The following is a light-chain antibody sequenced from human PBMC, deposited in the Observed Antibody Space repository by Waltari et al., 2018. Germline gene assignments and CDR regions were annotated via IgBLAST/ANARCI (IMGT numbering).Light chain of an antibody. CDR2: DVS. V-gene: IGLV2-14*03. CDR1: SSDVGGYNY. J-gene: IGLJ2*01. Sequence: QSALTQPASVSGSPGQSITISCTGTSSDVGGYNYVSWYQQHPSKAPKLMIYDVSNRPSGFSNRFSGSKSGNTASLTISGLQAEDEADYYCSSYTSSSTLGVVFGGGTKLTVL. CDR3: SSYTSSSTLGVV.